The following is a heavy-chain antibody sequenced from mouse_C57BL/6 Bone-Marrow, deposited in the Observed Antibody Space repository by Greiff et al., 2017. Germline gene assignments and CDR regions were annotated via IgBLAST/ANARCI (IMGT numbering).Heavy chain of an antibody. D-gene: IGHD2-5*01. Sequence: QVQLQQPGAELVLPGASVKLSCKASGYTFTSYWMHWVKQRPGQGLEWIGEIDPSDSYTNYNQKFKGKSTLTVDKSSSTAYMQLSSLTSEDSAVYYCARDYYSNNYYAMDYWGQGTSGTFFS. J-gene: IGHJ4*01. CDR3: ARDYYSNNYYAMDY. CDR2: IDPSDSYT. V-gene: IGHV1-69*01. CDR1: GYTFTSYW.